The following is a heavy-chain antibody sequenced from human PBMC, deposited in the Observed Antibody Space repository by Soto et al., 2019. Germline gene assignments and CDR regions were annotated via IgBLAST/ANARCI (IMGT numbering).Heavy chain of an antibody. D-gene: IGHD2-8*01. CDR1: GGPISRGGYS. Sequence: VQLQESGPGLVKPSQTRSLTCPFSGGPISRGGYSWSWIRQQRGKGLEWIGYNYYSRSTYYNPTINTRVTISVDTSKNKCSLKLSSVTAADTAVYYCARGGGCGCTNGLCSPPVPWGQGTLVTVSS. V-gene: IGHV4-31*03. CDR3: ARGGGCGCTNGLCSPPVP. CDR2: NYYSRST. J-gene: IGHJ5*02.